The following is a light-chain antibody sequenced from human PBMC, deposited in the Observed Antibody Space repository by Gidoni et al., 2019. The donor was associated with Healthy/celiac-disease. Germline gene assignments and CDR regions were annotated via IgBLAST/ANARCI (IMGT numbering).Light chain of an antibody. J-gene: IGLJ2*01. Sequence: SYVLTQPPSGSVAPGKTARITCGGNNIGSKSVHWYQQKPGPAPVLVVYDDSDRPSVLPERFSGSNSGNTATLTISRVEAGDEADYYCQVWDSSSDHVVFGGGPKLTVL. CDR3: QVWDSSSDHVV. V-gene: IGLV3-21*03. CDR1: NIGSKS. CDR2: DDS.